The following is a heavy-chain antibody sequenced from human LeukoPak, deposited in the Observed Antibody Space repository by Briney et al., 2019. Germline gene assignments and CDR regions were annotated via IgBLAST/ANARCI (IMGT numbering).Heavy chain of an antibody. D-gene: IGHD3-3*01. CDR2: IIPILGIA. CDR3: ARDLARSGQGSPIGWFDP. J-gene: IGHJ5*02. V-gene: IGHV1-69*04. Sequence: SVKVSCKASGGTFSGYTISWVRQAPGQGLEWMGRIIPILGIANYAQKFQGRVTITADKSTSTAYMELSSLRSEDTAVYYCARDLARSGQGSPIGWFDPWGQGTLVTVSS. CDR1: GGTFSGYT.